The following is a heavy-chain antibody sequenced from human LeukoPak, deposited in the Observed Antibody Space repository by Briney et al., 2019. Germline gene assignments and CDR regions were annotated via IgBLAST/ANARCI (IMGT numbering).Heavy chain of an antibody. V-gene: IGHV4-38-2*02. CDR2: VYHSGST. D-gene: IGHD3-9*01. CDR3: ARRDDILTGYPFDP. J-gene: IGHJ5*02. Sequence: SETLSLTCTVSGYSISSGYYWGWIRQPPGKGLEWIGSVYHSGSTYYNPSLKSRVTISVDTSKNQFSLKLSSVTAADTAVYYCARRDDILTGYPFDPWGQGTLVTVSS. CDR1: GYSISSGYY.